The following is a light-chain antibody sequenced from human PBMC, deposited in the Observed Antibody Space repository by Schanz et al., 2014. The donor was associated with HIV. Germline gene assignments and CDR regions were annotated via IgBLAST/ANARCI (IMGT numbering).Light chain of an antibody. J-gene: IGKJ4*01. CDR3: QQYGGSPLT. CDR1: QSISSSL. CDR2: GAF. Sequence: IVLTQSPGTLSLSPGERGTLSCRASQSISSSLLAWYQKKPGQAPRLLIYGAFTRATGIPVRFSGRGSGTDFTLTVSRLEPEDFAPYYCQQYGGSPLTFGGGTKVEIK. V-gene: IGKV3-20*01.